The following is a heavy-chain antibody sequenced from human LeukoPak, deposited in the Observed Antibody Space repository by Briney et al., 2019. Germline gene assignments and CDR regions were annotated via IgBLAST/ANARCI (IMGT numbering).Heavy chain of an antibody. CDR2: INHSGST. J-gene: IGHJ4*02. CDR1: GGSFSGYY. Sequence: SETLSLTCAVYGGSFSGYYWSWIRQPPGKGLEWIGEINHSGSTNYNPSLKSRVTISVDTSKNQFSLKLSSVTAADTAVFYCARVSHCGSTSCYTGALGFWGQGTLVTVSS. D-gene: IGHD2-2*02. CDR3: ARVSHCGSTSCYTGALGF. V-gene: IGHV4-34*01.